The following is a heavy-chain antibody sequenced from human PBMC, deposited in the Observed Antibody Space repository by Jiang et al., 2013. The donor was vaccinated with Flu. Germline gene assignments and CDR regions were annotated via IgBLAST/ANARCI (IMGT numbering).Heavy chain of an antibody. J-gene: IGHJ6*02. CDR3: AREARVDTAMGEGPWDYYYGMDV. V-gene: IGHV1-69*11. D-gene: IGHD5-18*01. Sequence: GQGLEWMEDHPYLGTANYAQKFQGRVTITADESTSTAYMELSSLRSEDTAVYYCAREARVDTAMGEGPWDYYYGMDVWGQGTTATVSS. CDR2: HPYLGTA.